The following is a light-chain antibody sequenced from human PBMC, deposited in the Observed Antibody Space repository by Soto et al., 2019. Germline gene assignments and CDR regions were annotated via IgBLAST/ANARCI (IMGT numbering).Light chain of an antibody. V-gene: IGKV3-11*01. Sequence: VLTQSPATLSLSPGERATLSCRASQSVTSYLAWYQQKPGQAPKLLIYDASNRATGIPGRFSGSGSGTDFTLTISSLEPEDFAVYYCQQRSDWVSFGGGTKVDIK. CDR3: QQRSDWVS. CDR2: DAS. CDR1: QSVTSY. J-gene: IGKJ4*01.